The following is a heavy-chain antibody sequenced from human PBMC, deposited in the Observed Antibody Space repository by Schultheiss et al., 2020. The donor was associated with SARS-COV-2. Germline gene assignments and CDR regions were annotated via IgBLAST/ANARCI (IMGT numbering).Heavy chain of an antibody. D-gene: IGHD2-2*01. J-gene: IGHJ5*02. V-gene: IGHV4-34*01. CDR3: ARQGVPAGAFDP. CDR1: GGSFSGYY. Sequence: SETLSLTCAVYGGSFSGYYWSWIRQPPGKGLEWIGEINHSGSTNYNPSLKSRVTISVDTSKNQFSLKLSSVTAADTAVYYCARQGVPAGAFDPWGQGTLVTFSS. CDR2: INHSGST.